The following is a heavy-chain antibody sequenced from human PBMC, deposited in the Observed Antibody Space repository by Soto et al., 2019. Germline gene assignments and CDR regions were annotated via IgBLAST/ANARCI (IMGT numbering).Heavy chain of an antibody. CDR2: IYYSGST. CDR3: ARDGRYAYYFDY. V-gene: IGHV4-61*01. D-gene: IGHD3-16*01. CDR1: GGSDRSGSYY. Sequence: SETLSLTCTVSGGSDRSGSYYWSWIRQPPGKGLEWIGYIYYSGSTNYKPSLKSRVTISVDTSKNQFSLKLSSVTAADTAVYYCARDGRYAYYFDYWGQGTLVTVSS. J-gene: IGHJ4*02.